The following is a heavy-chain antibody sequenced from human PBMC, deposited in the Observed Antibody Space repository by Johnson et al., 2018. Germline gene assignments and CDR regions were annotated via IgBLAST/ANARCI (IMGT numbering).Heavy chain of an antibody. CDR1: GFTFSSYA. Sequence: VQLVESGGGVVQPGGSLRLSCAASGFTFSSYAMHWVRQAPGKGLEWVAVISYDGSNKYYADSVKGRFTISRDNSKNTLYLQMNSLRAEDTAVYYCAREFEWLIGGGYFQHWGQGTLVTVSS. CDR3: AREFEWLIGGGYFQH. CDR2: ISYDGSNK. D-gene: IGHD3-3*01. V-gene: IGHV3-30-3*01. J-gene: IGHJ1*01.